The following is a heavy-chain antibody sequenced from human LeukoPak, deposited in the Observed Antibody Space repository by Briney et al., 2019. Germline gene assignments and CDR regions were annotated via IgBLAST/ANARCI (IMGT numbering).Heavy chain of an antibody. V-gene: IGHV3-48*03. D-gene: IGHD6-13*01. CDR1: GFTFSSYE. Sequence: GGSLRLSCAASGFTFSSYEMNWVRQAPGKGLEWVSYISSSGSTIYYADSVRGRFTISRDNAKNSLYLQMNSLRAEDTAVYYCARVRKGAAPNWGQGTLVTVSS. J-gene: IGHJ4*02. CDR2: ISSSGSTI. CDR3: ARVRKGAAPN.